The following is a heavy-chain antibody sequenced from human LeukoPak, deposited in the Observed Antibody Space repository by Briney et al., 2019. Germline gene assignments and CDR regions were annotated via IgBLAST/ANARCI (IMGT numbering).Heavy chain of an antibody. J-gene: IGHJ6*02. CDR2: IYPGDSDT. CDR3: ARRLYYGMDV. CDR1: GYSLTSYW. V-gene: IGHV5-51*01. Sequence: GASLQISCKGSGYSLTSYWIGWVRQMPGKGLEWMGIIYPGDSDTRYSPSFQGQVTISADKSITTAYLQWSSLKASDTAMYYCARRLYYGMDVWGQGTTVTVSS.